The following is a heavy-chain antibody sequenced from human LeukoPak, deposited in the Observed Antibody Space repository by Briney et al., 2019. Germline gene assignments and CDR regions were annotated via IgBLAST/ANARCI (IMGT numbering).Heavy chain of an antibody. V-gene: IGHV4-34*01. J-gene: IGHJ3*02. D-gene: IGHD5-12*01. Sequence: SETLSLTCAVYGGSFSGYYWSWIRQPPGKGLEWIGEINHSGSTNSNPSLKSRVTISVDTSKNQFSLKLSSVTAADKAVYYCARSCRILDIVATIRARLGGNGFDIWGQGTMVTVSS. CDR2: INHSGST. CDR3: ARSCRILDIVATIRARLGGNGFDI. CDR1: GGSFSGYY.